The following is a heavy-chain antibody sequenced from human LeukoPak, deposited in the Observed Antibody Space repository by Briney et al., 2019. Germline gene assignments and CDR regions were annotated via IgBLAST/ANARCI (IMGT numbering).Heavy chain of an antibody. CDR2: ISGSGSST. D-gene: IGHD5-12*01. Sequence: GGSLRLSCAASGFTFSSYSMTWVRQAPGKGPEWVSAISGSGSSTYYADSVKGWFTISRDNSKNTLYLQMNSLRAEDTAVYYCAKVRSGYDLIEGFDYWGQGTLVTVSS. V-gene: IGHV3-23*01. CDR3: AKVRSGYDLIEGFDY. CDR1: GFTFSSYS. J-gene: IGHJ4*02.